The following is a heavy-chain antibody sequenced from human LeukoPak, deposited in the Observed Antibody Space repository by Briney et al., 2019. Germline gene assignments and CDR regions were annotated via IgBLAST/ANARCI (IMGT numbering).Heavy chain of an antibody. J-gene: IGHJ4*02. D-gene: IGHD3-22*01. CDR2: IHNNGNT. CDR3: ARFEKYYDSGAHYLDY. V-gene: IGHV4-59*12. Sequence: PSETLSLTCTVSGASISNYYWSWIRQPPEKGLEWIAYIHNNGNTNYNPSLKSRVTMSIDTPKNQFSLNLKSVTAADTAIYYCARFEKYYDSGAHYLDYWGQGALVTASS. CDR1: GASISNYY.